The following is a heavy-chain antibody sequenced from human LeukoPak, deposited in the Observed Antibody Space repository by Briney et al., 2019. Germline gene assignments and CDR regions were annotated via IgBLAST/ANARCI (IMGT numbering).Heavy chain of an antibody. CDR2: INHSGST. D-gene: IGHD6-6*01. V-gene: IGHV4-34*01. J-gene: IGHJ4*02. CDR3: ARGEAARRNSPIDY. Sequence: GSLRLSCAVSGFSVSSTYMSWIRQPPGKGLEWLGEINHSGSTNYNPSLKSRVTISVDTSKNQFSLKLSSVTAADTAVYYCARGEAARRNSPIDYWGQGTLVTVSS. CDR1: GFSVSSTY.